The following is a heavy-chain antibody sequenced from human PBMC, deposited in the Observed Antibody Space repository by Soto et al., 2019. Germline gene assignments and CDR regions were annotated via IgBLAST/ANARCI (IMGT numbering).Heavy chain of an antibody. D-gene: IGHD2-15*01. CDR3: ASLRPLGYCSGGSCPPQCY. CDR2: ISGSGGST. Sequence: GGSLRLSCAASGFTFSSYAMSWVRQAPGKGLEWVSAISGSGGSTYYADSVKGRFTISRDNSKNTLYLQMNSLRAEDTAVYYCASLRPLGYCSGGSCPPQCYWGQGTLVTVSS. J-gene: IGHJ4*02. CDR1: GFTFSSYA. V-gene: IGHV3-23*01.